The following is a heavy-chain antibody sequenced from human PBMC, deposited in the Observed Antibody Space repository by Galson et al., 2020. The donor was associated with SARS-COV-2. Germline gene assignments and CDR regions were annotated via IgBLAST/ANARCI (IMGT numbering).Heavy chain of an antibody. CDR2: IRSKANSYAT. V-gene: IGHV3-73*01. CDR1: GFTFSGSA. Sequence: GGSLRLSCAASGFTFSGSAMHWVRQASGKGLEWVGRIRSKANSYATAYAASVKGRFTISRDDSKNTAYLQMNSLKTEDTAVYYCTTLGYCSSTSCYTVDVWGKGTTVTVSS. CDR3: TTLGYCSSTSCYTVDV. D-gene: IGHD2-2*02. J-gene: IGHJ6*04.